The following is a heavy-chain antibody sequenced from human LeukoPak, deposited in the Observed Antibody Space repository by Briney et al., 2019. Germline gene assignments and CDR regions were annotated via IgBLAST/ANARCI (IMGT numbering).Heavy chain of an antibody. J-gene: IGHJ4*02. CDR3: ARGAFLRFLEWLSTEFEIDY. D-gene: IGHD3-3*01. CDR2: INPSGGST. Sequence: ASVKVSCKASGYTFTSHYMHWVRQAPGQGLEWMGIINPSGGSTSYAQKFQGRVTMTRDTSTSTVYMELSSLRSEDTAVYYCARGAFLRFLEWLSTEFEIDYWGQGTLVTVSS. V-gene: IGHV1-46*01. CDR1: GYTFTSHY.